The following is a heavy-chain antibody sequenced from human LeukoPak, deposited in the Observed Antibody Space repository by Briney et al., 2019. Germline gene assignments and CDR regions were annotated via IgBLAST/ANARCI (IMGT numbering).Heavy chain of an antibody. Sequence: GGSLRLSCAASGFTFSTYTMNWVRQAPGKGLEWVSVIYSGGSTDYADSVKGRFTTSRDNSKNTLYLQMNSLRAEDTAVYYCARDYRVVGTTTYAFDIWGQGTMVTVSS. CDR1: GFTFSTYT. D-gene: IGHD1-26*01. CDR2: IYSGGST. J-gene: IGHJ3*02. CDR3: ARDYRVVGTTTYAFDI. V-gene: IGHV3-53*01.